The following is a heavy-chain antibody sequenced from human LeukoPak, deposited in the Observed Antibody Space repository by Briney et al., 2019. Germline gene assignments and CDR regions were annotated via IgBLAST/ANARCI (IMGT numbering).Heavy chain of an antibody. V-gene: IGHV3-23*01. CDR2: IRGSGDRT. J-gene: IGHJ4*02. CDR1: GFTFINHA. CDR3: AKDRSSYGYLDD. D-gene: IGHD5-18*01. Sequence: GGSLRLSCAASGFTFINHAMTWVRQAPGKGLEWVSGIRGSGDRTFYAESVKGRFTISRDNFKNTVYLEMSSLRAEDTAVYYCAKDRSSYGYLDDWGQGTLVTVSS.